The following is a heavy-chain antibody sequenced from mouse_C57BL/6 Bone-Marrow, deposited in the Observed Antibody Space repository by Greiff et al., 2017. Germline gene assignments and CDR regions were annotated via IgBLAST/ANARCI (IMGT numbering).Heavy chain of an antibody. J-gene: IGHJ4*01. CDR3: ARERGPVYYAMDY. V-gene: IGHV3-6*01. Sequence: VQLKESGPGLVKPSQSLSLTCSVTGYSITSGYYWNWIRQFPGNKLEWMGYISYDGSNNYNPSLKNRISITRDTSKNQFFLKLNSVTTEDTATYYCARERGPVYYAMDYWGQGTSVTVSS. CDR1: GYSITSGYY. CDR2: ISYDGSN.